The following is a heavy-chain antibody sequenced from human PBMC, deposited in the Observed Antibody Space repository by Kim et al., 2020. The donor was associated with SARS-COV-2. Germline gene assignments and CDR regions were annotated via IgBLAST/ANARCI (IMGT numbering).Heavy chain of an antibody. Sequence: DGNLITYTDSVKGRFTISRDNAKDTLYLQMNGLRAEDTAIYYCATEMGGNWGQGTLVTVSS. CDR3: ATEMGGN. CDR2: DGNLI. D-gene: IGHD1-26*01. V-gene: IGHV3-74*03. J-gene: IGHJ4*02.